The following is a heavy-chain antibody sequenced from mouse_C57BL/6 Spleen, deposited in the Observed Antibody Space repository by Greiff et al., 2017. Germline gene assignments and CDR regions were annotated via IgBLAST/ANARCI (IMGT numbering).Heavy chain of an antibody. CDR2: ISDGGSYT. J-gene: IGHJ2*01. Sequence: EVQVVESGGGLVKPGGSLKLSCAASGFTFSSYAMYWVRQTPEKRLEWVATISDGGSYTYYPDNVKGRFTISRDNAKNNLYLQMSHLKSEDTAMYYCARDDDGYGYFDYWGQGTTLTVSS. D-gene: IGHD2-3*01. CDR1: GFTFSSYA. V-gene: IGHV5-4*01. CDR3: ARDDDGYGYFDY.